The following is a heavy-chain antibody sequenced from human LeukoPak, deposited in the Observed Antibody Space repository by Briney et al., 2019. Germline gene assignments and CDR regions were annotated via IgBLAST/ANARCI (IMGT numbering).Heavy chain of an antibody. D-gene: IGHD3-3*01. CDR2: ISSSGSTI. CDR1: GFTFSSYS. CDR3: ARVSSLEWLWRGFDY. Sequence: GGSLRLSCAASGFTFSSYSMNWVRQAPGKGLEWVSYISSSGSTIYYADSVKGRFTVSRDNAKNSLYLQMNSLRAEDTAVYYCARVSSLEWLWRGFDYWGQGTLVTVSS. V-gene: IGHV3-48*04. J-gene: IGHJ4*02.